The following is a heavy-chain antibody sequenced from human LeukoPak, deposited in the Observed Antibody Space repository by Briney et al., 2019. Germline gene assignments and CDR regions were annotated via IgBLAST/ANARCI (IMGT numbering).Heavy chain of an antibody. CDR3: ASKNSGSYNTFDI. CDR1: GFTFSSYS. J-gene: IGHJ3*02. Sequence: GGSLRVSCAASGFTFSSYSMNWVRQAPGKGLEWVSSISGSGNYIYYADSVKGRFTISRDNAKNSLYLQMNSLRAEDTAVYYCASKNSGSYNTFDIWGQGTMVTVSS. D-gene: IGHD1-26*01. CDR2: ISGSGNYI. V-gene: IGHV3-21*01.